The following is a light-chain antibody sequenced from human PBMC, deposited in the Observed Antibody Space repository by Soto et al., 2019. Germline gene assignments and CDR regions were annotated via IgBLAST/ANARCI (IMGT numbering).Light chain of an antibody. CDR2: GAS. CDR3: QQYNNFWT. CDR1: QSVSSN. V-gene: IGKV3-15*01. J-gene: IGKJ1*01. Sequence: EIVMTQSPATLSVSPGETATLSCRASQSVSSNLAWYQQKPGQAPRLLIYGASTRATGIPARFSGSGSGTEFTLTISSLQSEDFAVYYCQQYNNFWTFGQGTQLEIK.